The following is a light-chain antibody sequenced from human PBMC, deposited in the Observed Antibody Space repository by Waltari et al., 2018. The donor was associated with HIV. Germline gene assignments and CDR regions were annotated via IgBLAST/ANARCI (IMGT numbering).Light chain of an antibody. CDR3: CSYAGSYTLWV. Sequence: ISCTGTSSDVGGYNYVSWYQQHPGKAPKLMIYDVSKRPSGVPDRFSGSKSGNTASLTISGLQAEDEADYYCCSYAGSYTLWVFGGGTKLTVL. CDR1: SSDVGGYNY. V-gene: IGLV2-11*01. CDR2: DVS. J-gene: IGLJ3*02.